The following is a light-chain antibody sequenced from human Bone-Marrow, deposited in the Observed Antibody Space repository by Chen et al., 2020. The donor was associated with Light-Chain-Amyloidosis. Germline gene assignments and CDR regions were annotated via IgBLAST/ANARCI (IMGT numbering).Light chain of an antibody. CDR3: QVWDRSSDGPV. Sequence: SYVLTQPSSVSVAPGQTATIACGGNNIGSTSVYWYQQTPGQAPLLVVYDDSDRPSGIPERLSGSNSGNTATLTLSGVGAGDEADDYCQVWDRSSDGPVFGGGTKLTVL. J-gene: IGLJ3*02. CDR1: NIGSTS. CDR2: DDS. V-gene: IGLV3-21*02.